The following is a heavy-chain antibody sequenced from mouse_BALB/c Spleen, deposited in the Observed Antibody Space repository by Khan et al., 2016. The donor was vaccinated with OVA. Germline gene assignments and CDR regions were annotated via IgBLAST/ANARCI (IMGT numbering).Heavy chain of an antibody. V-gene: IGHV1-77*01. CDR2: IYPGSGYI. J-gene: IGHJ3*01. D-gene: IGHD3-2*02. Sequence: QVQLQQSGPELVKPGASVKMSCKASGYTFTDFLISWLKQRPGQGLEWIGEIYPGSGYIYYNEKFKGKATLTSDKSSNTAYMQLTSLTSEDSAVYFCAGAGYGGFARWGQGTLVTVSA. CDR3: AGAGYGGFAR. CDR1: GYTFTDFL.